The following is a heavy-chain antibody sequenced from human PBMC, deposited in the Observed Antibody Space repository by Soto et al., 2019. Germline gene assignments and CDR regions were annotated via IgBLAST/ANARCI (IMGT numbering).Heavy chain of an antibody. CDR3: ARGYYDSSGPADWYFDL. CDR2: ISAYNGNT. V-gene: IGHV1-18*01. Sequence: ASVKVSCKASGYTFTSYGISWVRQAPGQGPEWMGWISAYNGNTNYAQKLQGRVTMTTDTSTSTAYMELRSLRSDDTAVYYCARGYYDSSGPADWYFDLWGRGTLVTVSS. CDR1: GYTFTSYG. D-gene: IGHD3-22*01. J-gene: IGHJ2*01.